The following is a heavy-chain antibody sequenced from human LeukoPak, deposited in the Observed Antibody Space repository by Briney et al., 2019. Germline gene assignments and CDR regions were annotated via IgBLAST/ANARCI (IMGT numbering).Heavy chain of an antibody. CDR1: GYTFTSYD. D-gene: IGHD6-19*01. J-gene: IGHJ4*02. CDR2: MNPNSGNT. Sequence: ASVKVSCKASGYTFTSYDINWVRQATGQGLEWMGWMNPNSGNTGYAQKFQGRVTMTRNTSISTAYMELSSLRSEDTAVYYCARGSGPRTRYSSGWYYFDYWGQGTLVTVSS. V-gene: IGHV1-8*01. CDR3: ARGSGPRTRYSSGWYYFDY.